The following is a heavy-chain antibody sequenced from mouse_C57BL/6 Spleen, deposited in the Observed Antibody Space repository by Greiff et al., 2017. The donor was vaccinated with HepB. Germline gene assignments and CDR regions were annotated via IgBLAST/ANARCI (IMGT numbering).Heavy chain of an antibody. Sequence: VQLQESGAELVKPGASVKISCKASGYAFSSYWMNWVKQRPGKGLEWIGQIYPGDGDTNYNGKFKGKATLTADKSSSTAYMQLSSLTSEDSAVYFCARGGNDWYFDVWGTGTTVTVSS. CDR3: ARGGNDWYFDV. CDR1: GYAFSSYW. CDR2: IYPGDGDT. V-gene: IGHV1-80*01. J-gene: IGHJ1*03. D-gene: IGHD2-1*01.